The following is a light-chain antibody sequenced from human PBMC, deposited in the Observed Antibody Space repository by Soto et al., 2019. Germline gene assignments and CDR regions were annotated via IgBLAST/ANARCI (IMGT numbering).Light chain of an antibody. V-gene: IGKV1-5*01. J-gene: IGKJ4*01. CDR1: QDISVW. Sequence: DIQVTQYPSTLSASVGDTVTVTCFASQDISVWLAWYQQKPGKAPKVLIYDASSLESGVPLRFSGSGSGTEFTLTITSLQPDDFATYYCQPYKNYSPLTFGGGTKVDIK. CDR2: DAS. CDR3: QPYKNYSPLT.